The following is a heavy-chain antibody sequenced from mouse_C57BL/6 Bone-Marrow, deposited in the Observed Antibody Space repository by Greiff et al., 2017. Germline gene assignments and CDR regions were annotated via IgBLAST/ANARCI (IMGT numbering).Heavy chain of an antibody. V-gene: IGHV1-81*01. Sequence: QVQLKESGAELARPGASVKLSCKASGYTFTSYGISWVKPRTGPGLEWIGEIYPRSGNTYYNEKFKGKATLTADKSSSTAYMELRSLTSEDSAVYFCATLRRDWYFDVWGTGTTVTVSS. CDR1: GYTFTSYG. CDR3: ATLRRDWYFDV. J-gene: IGHJ1*03. CDR2: IYPRSGNT. D-gene: IGHD1-2*01.